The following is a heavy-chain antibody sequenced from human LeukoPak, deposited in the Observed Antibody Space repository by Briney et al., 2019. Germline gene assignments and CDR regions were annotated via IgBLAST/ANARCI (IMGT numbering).Heavy chain of an antibody. Sequence: PGRSLRLSCAASGFTFSSYAMHWVRQAPGRGLGWVAVISYDGSNKYYADSVKGRFTISRDNSKNTLYLQMNSLRAEDTAVYYCARGDQYYFDYWGQGTLVTVSS. CDR3: ARGDQYYFDY. CDR2: ISYDGSNK. CDR1: GFTFSSYA. J-gene: IGHJ4*02. V-gene: IGHV3-30-3*01. D-gene: IGHD2-2*01.